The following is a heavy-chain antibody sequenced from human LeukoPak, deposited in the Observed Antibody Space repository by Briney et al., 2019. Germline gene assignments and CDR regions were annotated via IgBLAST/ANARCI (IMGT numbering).Heavy chain of an antibody. CDR2: IQYDGSNK. CDR3: ATSSSSSSWGPTDY. CDR1: GFTFSSYG. J-gene: IGHJ4*02. D-gene: IGHD6-6*01. Sequence: GGSLRLSWAVSGFTFSSYGMHWVRQAPGKGLEWVAFIQYDGSNKYYVDSVKGRFTISRDNSKNTLYLQMNSLRAEDTAVYYCATSSSSSSWGPTDYWGQGTLVTVSS. V-gene: IGHV3-30*02.